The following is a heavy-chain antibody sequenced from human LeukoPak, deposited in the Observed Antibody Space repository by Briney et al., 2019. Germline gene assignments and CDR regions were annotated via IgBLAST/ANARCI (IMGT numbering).Heavy chain of an antibody. Sequence: PPETLSLTCTVSGGSISSGGYYWSWIRQHPGKGLEWIGYIYYSGSTYYNPSLKSRVTISVDTSKNQFSLKLSSVTAADTAVYYCARDRAGVKWFDPWGQGTLVTVSS. CDR3: ARDRAGVKWFDP. CDR2: IYYSGST. D-gene: IGHD6-19*01. V-gene: IGHV4-31*03. J-gene: IGHJ5*02. CDR1: GGSISSGGYY.